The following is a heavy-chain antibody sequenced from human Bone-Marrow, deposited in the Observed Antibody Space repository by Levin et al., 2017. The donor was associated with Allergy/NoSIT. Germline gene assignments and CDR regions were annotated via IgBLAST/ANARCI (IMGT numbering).Heavy chain of an antibody. J-gene: IGHJ4*02. Sequence: ASVKVSCAASGFTVSNNYMRWVRQAPGKGLEWASHIYSGGDTDYADSVKGRFTVSRDNSKNTLYLQMNSLRAEDTAVYYCARDRDDWGQGTLVTVSS. D-gene: IGHD5-24*01. CDR1: GFTVSNNY. CDR2: IYSGGDT. V-gene: IGHV3-66*01. CDR3: ARDRDD.